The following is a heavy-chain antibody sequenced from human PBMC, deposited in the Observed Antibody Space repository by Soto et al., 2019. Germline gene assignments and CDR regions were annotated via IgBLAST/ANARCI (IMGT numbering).Heavy chain of an antibody. CDR1: GFAFNSHS. J-gene: IGHJ5*02. V-gene: IGHV3-30-3*01. D-gene: IGHD3-9*01. CDR2: MTSDGSSK. Sequence: QMQLLESGGGVVQPGKALRLSCAASGFAFNSHSMHWVRQAPGKGLEWLALMTSDGSSKLYADSVKGRCTISRDNSKNTLYLEMNSLRSEDTAVYYCARDLVIRYTCYERDLWGQGTLVTVSS. CDR3: ARDLVIRYTCYERDL.